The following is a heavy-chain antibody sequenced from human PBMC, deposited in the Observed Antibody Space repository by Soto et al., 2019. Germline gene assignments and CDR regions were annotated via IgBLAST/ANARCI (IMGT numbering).Heavy chain of an antibody. J-gene: IGHJ5*02. CDR2: IIPIFGTA. D-gene: IGHD3-22*01. Sequence: QVQLVQSGAEVKKPGSSVKVSCTASGGTFSSYAISWVRQAPGPGLEWMGGIIPIFGTANYAQKFQGRVTITADESTSTAYMERSSLRSEDTAVYYCASSATVVAGAWFDPWGQGTLVTVSS. V-gene: IGHV1-69*01. CDR3: ASSATVVAGAWFDP. CDR1: GGTFSSYA.